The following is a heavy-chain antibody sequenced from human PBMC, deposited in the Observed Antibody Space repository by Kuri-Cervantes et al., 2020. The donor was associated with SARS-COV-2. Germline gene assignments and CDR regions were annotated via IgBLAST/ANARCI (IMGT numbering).Heavy chain of an antibody. CDR3: ARAGYYDFWSGYYPVDY. D-gene: IGHD3-3*01. V-gene: IGHV3-33*01. CDR1: GFTFSSYG. Sequence: GGSLRLSCAASGFTFSSYGMHWVRQAPGKGLGWVAVIWYDGSNKYYADSVKGRFTISRDNSKNTLYLQMNSLRAEDTAVYYCARAGYYDFWSGYYPVDYWGQGTLVTVSS. CDR2: IWYDGSNK. J-gene: IGHJ4*02.